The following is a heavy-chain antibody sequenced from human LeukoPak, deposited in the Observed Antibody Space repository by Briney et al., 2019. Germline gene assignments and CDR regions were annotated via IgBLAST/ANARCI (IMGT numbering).Heavy chain of an antibody. J-gene: IGHJ5*02. V-gene: IGHV1-46*01. D-gene: IGHD6-13*01. CDR3: ARDAKQQLKYTGEPNWFDP. CDR1: GYTFTSYY. Sequence: EASVKVSCKASGYTFTSYYMHWVRQAPGQGLEWMGIINPSGGSTSYAQKFQGRVIMTRDMSTSTVYMELSSLRSEDTAVYYCARDAKQQLKYTGEPNWFDPWGQGTLVTVSS. CDR2: INPSGGST.